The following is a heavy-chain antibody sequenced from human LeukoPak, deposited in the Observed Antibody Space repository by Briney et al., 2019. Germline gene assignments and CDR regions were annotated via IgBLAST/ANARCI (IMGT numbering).Heavy chain of an antibody. D-gene: IGHD4-17*01. CDR1: GYTFTSYY. J-gene: IGHJ4*02. CDR2: IIPIFGTA. V-gene: IGHV1-69*13. CDR3: ARSGDDYGDPNLFDY. Sequence: GASVKVSCKASGYTFTSYYMHWVRQAPGQGLEWMGGIIPIFGTANYAQKFQGRVTITADESTSTAYMELSSLRSEDTAVYYCARSGDDYGDPNLFDYWGQGTLVTVSS.